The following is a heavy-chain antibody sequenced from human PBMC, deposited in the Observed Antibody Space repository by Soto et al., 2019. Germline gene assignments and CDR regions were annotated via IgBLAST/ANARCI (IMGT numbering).Heavy chain of an antibody. CDR2: INPNSGAT. Sequence: ASVKVSCKASGYTFTGYFIHWVRQAPRQGLGCVGYINPNSGATKSAPRLQSSITMTSDTSIRTAYMDLSNLRSDDTAAYYCAWGGCTILAPLPWGPVTLVTVSS. CDR3: AWGGCTILAPLP. J-gene: IGHJ5*02. CDR1: GYTFTGYF. V-gene: IGHV1-2*02. D-gene: IGHD3-3*01.